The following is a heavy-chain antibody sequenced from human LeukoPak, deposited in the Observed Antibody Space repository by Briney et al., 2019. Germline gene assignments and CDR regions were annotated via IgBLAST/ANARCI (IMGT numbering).Heavy chain of an antibody. CDR3: VRRTGNYFDY. Sequence: GRSLRLSCAASGFTFSNYGMHWVRQAPGKGLEWVAVIWYDGSNKYCSDSVKGRFTISRDNSKNTLYLQMGSLRPEDTAVFYCVRRTGNYFDYWGQGTLVTVSS. CDR1: GFTFSNYG. D-gene: IGHD3/OR15-3a*01. V-gene: IGHV3-33*01. J-gene: IGHJ4*02. CDR2: IWYDGSNK.